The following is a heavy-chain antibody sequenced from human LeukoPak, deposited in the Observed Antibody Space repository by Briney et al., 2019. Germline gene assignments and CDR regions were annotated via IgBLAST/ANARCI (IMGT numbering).Heavy chain of an antibody. Sequence: PSETLSLTXAVYGGSSSGYYWSWIRQPPGKGLEWIGEINHSGSTNYNPSLKSRVTISVDTSKNQFSLKLSSVTAADTAVYYCARVNPIVADHFDYWGQGTLVTVSS. J-gene: IGHJ4*02. CDR3: ARVNPIVADHFDY. CDR1: GGSSSGYY. V-gene: IGHV4-34*01. CDR2: INHSGST. D-gene: IGHD2-15*01.